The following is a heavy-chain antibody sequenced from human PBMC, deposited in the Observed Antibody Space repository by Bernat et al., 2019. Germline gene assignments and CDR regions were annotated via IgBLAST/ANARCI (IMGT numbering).Heavy chain of an antibody. D-gene: IGHD2-15*01. CDR1: GFTFSSFE. Sequence: EVQLVESGGDLVQPGGSLRLSCAASGFTFSSFEMHWVRQAPGKGLEWVSYISTSGSTIYYADSVKGRFTVSRDNAKNSLYLQMNSLRAEDTAVYYCVRDGIRCSGGTRYPHWGQGTLVTVSS. CDR2: ISTSGSTI. CDR3: VRDGIRCSGGTRYPH. J-gene: IGHJ4*02. V-gene: IGHV3-48*03.